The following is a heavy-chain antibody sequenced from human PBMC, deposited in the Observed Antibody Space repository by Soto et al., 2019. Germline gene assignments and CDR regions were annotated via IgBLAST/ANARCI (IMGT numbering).Heavy chain of an antibody. J-gene: IGHJ4*02. Sequence: EVQLLESGGGVVQPGGSLRLSCAASGFTFSAYAMSWVRQAPGKGLEWVSVISGSGGATYYADSVKGRFTISRDNSKNTLYLQMNSLRAEDTAVYYCARREYSTTWYLKYWGQGTLVTVSS. CDR3: ARREYSTTWYLKY. D-gene: IGHD6-13*01. V-gene: IGHV3-23*01. CDR1: GFTFSAYA. CDR2: ISGSGGAT.